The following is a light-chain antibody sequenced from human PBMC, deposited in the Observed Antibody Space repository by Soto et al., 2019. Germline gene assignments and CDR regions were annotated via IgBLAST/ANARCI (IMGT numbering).Light chain of an antibody. CDR3: QQYNNWPWT. CDR1: QSVSSSY. Sequence: EIVLTQSPDTLSLSPGERATLSCRASQSVSSSYLAWYQQKPGQAPRLLIYGASTRATGIPDRFSGSGSGTDFTLTISRLEPEDFAVYYCQQYNNWPWTFGQGTKVDIK. V-gene: IGKV3-20*01. J-gene: IGKJ1*01. CDR2: GAS.